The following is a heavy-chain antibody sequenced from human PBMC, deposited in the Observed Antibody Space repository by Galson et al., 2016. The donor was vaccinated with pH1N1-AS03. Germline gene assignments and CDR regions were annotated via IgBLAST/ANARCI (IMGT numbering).Heavy chain of an antibody. V-gene: IGHV5-10-1*01. CDR2: FDPRDSHT. Sequence: QSGAEVTKHGASLRISCKGSGYSFTHYWINWVRQMPGKGLEWMGRFDPRDSHTSYSPSFQGHVTFSADKSINTAYLQWSSLKSSDTAMYYCARGYSGFGFVYWGQGTLVTVSS. CDR3: ARGYSGFGFVY. J-gene: IGHJ4*02. D-gene: IGHD5-12*01. CDR1: GYSFTHYW.